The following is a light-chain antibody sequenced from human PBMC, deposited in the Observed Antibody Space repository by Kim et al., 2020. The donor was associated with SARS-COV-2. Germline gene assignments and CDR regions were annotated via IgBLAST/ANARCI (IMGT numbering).Light chain of an antibody. V-gene: IGKV3-20*01. CDR3: QQYAGSRT. Sequence: PPGTGAPVSCRARQSVSRNSLAGYQRKPGQAPRLLIHGASSRATGIPDRFSGGGSGTDFTLTISRLEPEEFAVYYCQQYAGSRTFGQGTKVYIK. CDR2: GAS. J-gene: IGKJ1*01. CDR1: QSVSRNS.